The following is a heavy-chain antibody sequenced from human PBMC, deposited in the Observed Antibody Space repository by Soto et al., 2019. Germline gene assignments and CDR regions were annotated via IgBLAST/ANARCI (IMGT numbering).Heavy chain of an antibody. CDR2: IIPMFGTA. CDR3: TRGWGHDSADYYYAY. D-gene: IGHD3-22*01. CDR1: GGTFSRYA. J-gene: IGHJ4*02. Sequence: QVQLVQSGAEVKKPGSSVKVSCTASGGTFSRYAISWVRQAPGQVLEWMGGIIPMFGTANYAQKFKGRVTITADESTSTAYMELRSLRSGDTALYYCTRGWGHDSADYYYAYWGQGTLITVSS. V-gene: IGHV1-69*01.